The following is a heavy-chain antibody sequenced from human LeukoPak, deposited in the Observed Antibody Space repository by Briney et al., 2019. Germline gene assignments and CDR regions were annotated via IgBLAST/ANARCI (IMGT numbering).Heavy chain of an antibody. V-gene: IGHV4-59*06. J-gene: IGHJ2*01. Sequence: SETLSLTCTVSGGSISSYYWSWIRQHPGKGLEWIGYIYYSGSTYYNPSLKSRVTISVDTSKNQFSLKLSSVTAADTAVYYCARDKLRDSYGSGSFWYFDLWGRGTLVTVSS. CDR3: ARDKLRDSYGSGSFWYFDL. CDR1: GGSISSYY. CDR2: IYYSGST. D-gene: IGHD3-10*01.